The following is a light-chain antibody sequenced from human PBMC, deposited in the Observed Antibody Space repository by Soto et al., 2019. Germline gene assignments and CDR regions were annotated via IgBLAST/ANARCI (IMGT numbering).Light chain of an antibody. V-gene: IGLV2-11*01. J-gene: IGLJ1*01. CDR2: NVN. Sequence: QSALIQPHSVSGSPGQSVTISYTGTSSDVGSYDYVSWYQQHPGTVPKPMIYNVNTQPSGGPDRFSGSKSGNTASMTISGLQAEYEAGYYFRSYTRSATCVFEAGTQVTVL. CDR1: SSDVGSYDY. CDR3: RSYTRSATCV.